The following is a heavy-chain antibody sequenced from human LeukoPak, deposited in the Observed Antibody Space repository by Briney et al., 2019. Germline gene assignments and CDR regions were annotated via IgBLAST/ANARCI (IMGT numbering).Heavy chain of an antibody. Sequence: SETLSLTCAVYGGSFSGYYWTWIGQPPGKGLEWIGEINHSGSTNYNPSLKSRVTISVDTSKNQFSLKLSSVTAADTAVYYCARVRATGAFDIWGQGTMVTVSS. D-gene: IGHD1-26*01. V-gene: IGHV4-34*01. CDR3: ARVRATGAFDI. CDR2: INHSGST. J-gene: IGHJ3*02. CDR1: GGSFSGYY.